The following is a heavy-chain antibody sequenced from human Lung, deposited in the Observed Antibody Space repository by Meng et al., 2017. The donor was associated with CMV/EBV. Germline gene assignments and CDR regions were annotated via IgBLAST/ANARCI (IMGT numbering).Heavy chain of an antibody. CDR2: INPNSGDT. CDR3: ARVKRYCTGGSCSSTGYYGMDV. CDR1: GYNFTGYY. J-gene: IGHJ6*01. Sequence: VKVSCKASGYNFTGYYMHWVRQAPGQGLEWMGWINPNSGDTNYAQKFQGRVTMTGDTSITTAYMELSRLRSDDMAVYYCARVKRYCTGGSCSSTGYYGMDVWGQGXTVTVSS. D-gene: IGHD2-15*01. V-gene: IGHV1-2*02.